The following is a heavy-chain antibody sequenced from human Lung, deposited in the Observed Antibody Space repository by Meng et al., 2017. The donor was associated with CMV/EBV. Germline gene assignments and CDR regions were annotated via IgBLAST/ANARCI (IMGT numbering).Heavy chain of an antibody. CDR2: ISSGGTTI. V-gene: IGHV3-48*03. J-gene: IGHJ4*02. Sequence: SCEVSGFSFSSFEMNWVRQAPGKGLEWIAHISSGGTTINYADSVMGRFTISRDNANNSLFLQMNSLRVEDTAVYYCARKFSSSCLYWGQGTLVTVSS. CDR1: GFSFSSFE. CDR3: ARKFSSSCLY. D-gene: IGHD6-6*01.